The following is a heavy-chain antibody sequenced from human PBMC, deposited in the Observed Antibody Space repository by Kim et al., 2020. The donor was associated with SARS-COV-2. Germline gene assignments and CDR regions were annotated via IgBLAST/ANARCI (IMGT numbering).Heavy chain of an antibody. CDR1: GFTFSNTW. D-gene: IGHD2-21*01. Sequence: GGSLRLSCAASGFTFSNTWMSWVRQAPGKGLEWVGRIKSKTDGGTTDYAAPVKGRFTISRDDSKNTLYLQMNSLKTEDTAVYFCTTDRSRVLCTYWGQGTLVTVSS. V-gene: IGHV3-15*01. CDR2: IKSKTDGGTT. CDR3: TTDRSRVLCTY. J-gene: IGHJ4*02.